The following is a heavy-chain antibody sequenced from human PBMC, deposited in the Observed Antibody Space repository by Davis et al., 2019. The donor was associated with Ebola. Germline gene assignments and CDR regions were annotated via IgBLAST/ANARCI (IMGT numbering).Heavy chain of an antibody. CDR3: ARGAHIVVVTAAEYFQH. Sequence: AASVKVSCKAAGGTLRTHGISWVRRAPGQGLEWMGRIIPILGIANYAQKFQGRVTITADKSTSTAYMELSSLRSEDTAVYYCARGAHIVVVTAAEYFQHWGQGTLVTVSS. J-gene: IGHJ1*01. CDR1: GGTLRTHG. V-gene: IGHV1-69*04. CDR2: IIPILGIA. D-gene: IGHD2-21*02.